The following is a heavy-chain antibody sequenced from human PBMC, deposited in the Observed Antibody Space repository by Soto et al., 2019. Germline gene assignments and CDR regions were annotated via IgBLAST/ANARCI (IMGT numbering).Heavy chain of an antibody. CDR3: ARFYGDV. CDR2: IYYTGST. CDR1: GGYISSGGYY. Sequence: PSETLSLTCTVSGGYISSGGYYWRWMRQHPGKGLEWISYIYYTGSTFYTPSLKTRVTLSLDTSKNHFSLQLRSVTAADTAVYYCARFYGDVWGQGTTVTVSS. D-gene: IGHD4-17*01. V-gene: IGHV4-31*03. J-gene: IGHJ6*02.